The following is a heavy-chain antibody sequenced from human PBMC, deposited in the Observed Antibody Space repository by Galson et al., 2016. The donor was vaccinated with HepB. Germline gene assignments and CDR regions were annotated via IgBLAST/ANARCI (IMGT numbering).Heavy chain of an antibody. D-gene: IGHD4-17*01. Sequence: QSGAEVKQPGASVKVSCKTSGYIFTRNGISWVRQAPGQGLEWLGWISTNSGSTNYAQKVQDRITMTTDTSTRTVYMELRSLTSDDTALYYCARGHDYGDYLATWGQGSLVSVSS. V-gene: IGHV1-18*01. CDR2: ISTNSGST. CDR3: ARGHDYGDYLAT. CDR1: GYIFTRNG. J-gene: IGHJ4*02.